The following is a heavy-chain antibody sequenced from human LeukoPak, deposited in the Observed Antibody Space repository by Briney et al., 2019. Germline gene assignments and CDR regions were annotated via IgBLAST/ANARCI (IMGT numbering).Heavy chain of an antibody. J-gene: IGHJ6*02. CDR3: ARVRDRGPNQHYYYGMDV. CDR2: ISAYNGNT. CDR1: GYTFTSYG. D-gene: IGHD1-14*01. Sequence: ASVKVSCKASGYTFTSYGISWVRQAPGQGLEWMGWISAYNGNTNYAQKLQGRVTMTTDTSTSTAYMELRSLRSDDTAVYYCARVRDRGPNQHYYYGMDVWGQGTTVTVSS. V-gene: IGHV1-18*01.